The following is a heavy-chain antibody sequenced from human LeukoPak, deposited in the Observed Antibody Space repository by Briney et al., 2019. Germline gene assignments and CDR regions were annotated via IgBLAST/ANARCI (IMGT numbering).Heavy chain of an antibody. D-gene: IGHD6-13*01. CDR2: ISRTGSHT. CDR3: ARVGSTAEAGTPDY. Sequence: GGSLRLSCAASGFTFSDYYMSWIRQAPGKGLEWLSYISRTGSHTPYADAVKGRFTLSRDDAKNSLSLELNSLRVDDTAIYYCARVGSTAEAGTPDYWGQGTLVTVSS. V-gene: IGHV3-11*06. J-gene: IGHJ4*02. CDR1: GFTFSDYY.